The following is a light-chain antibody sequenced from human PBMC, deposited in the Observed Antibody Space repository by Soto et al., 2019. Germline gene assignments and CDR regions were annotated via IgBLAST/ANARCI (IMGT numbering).Light chain of an antibody. Sequence: QSVLTQPASVSGSPGQSITISCTGTRSDVGGYNYVSWYQQHPGKAPKLMIYDVSNRPSGVSSRFSGSKSGNTASLTISGLQPEXEADYSCTSYTSSITYVFGTGTKVTVL. V-gene: IGLV2-14*03. CDR2: DVS. CDR3: TSYTSSITYV. J-gene: IGLJ1*01. CDR1: RSDVGGYNY.